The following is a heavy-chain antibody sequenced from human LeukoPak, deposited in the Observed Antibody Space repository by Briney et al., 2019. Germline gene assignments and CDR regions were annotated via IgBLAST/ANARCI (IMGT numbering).Heavy chain of an antibody. CDR3: ASVASTSPNLFDP. CDR1: GYTFTSYG. CDR2: ISAYNGNT. Sequence: GASVKVSCKASGYTFTSYGISWVRQAPGQGLEWMGWISAYNGNTNYAQKLQGRVTMTTDTSTSTAYMELNNLRSEDTALYYCASVASTSPNLFDPWGQGTLVTVSS. V-gene: IGHV1-18*01. J-gene: IGHJ5*02. D-gene: IGHD2-2*01.